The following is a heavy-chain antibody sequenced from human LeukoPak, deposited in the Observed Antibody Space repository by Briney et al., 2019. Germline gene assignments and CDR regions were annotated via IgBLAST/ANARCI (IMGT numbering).Heavy chain of an antibody. CDR1: GFTFSSYG. CDR2: IWNDGSNK. D-gene: IGHD6-13*01. V-gene: IGHV3-30*19. J-gene: IGHJ4*02. CDR3: ARDHRSWYAFDY. Sequence: GGSLRLSCAASGFTFSSYGMHWVRQAPGKGLEWVAVIWNDGSNKYYADSVKGRFTISRDNSKNTLYLQMNSLRAEDTAVYYCARDHRSWYAFDYWGQGTLVTVSS.